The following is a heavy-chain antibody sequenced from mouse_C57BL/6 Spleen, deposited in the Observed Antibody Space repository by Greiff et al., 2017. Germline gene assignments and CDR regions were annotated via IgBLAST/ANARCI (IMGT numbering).Heavy chain of an antibody. Sequence: VQLQESGPELVKPGASVKLSCKASGYTFTSYDINCVHQMPGQGLEWIGWIYPRVGSTKYNEKFKGKATLTVDKSSSTAYMELHSLTSEDSAVYFCARSGVITTGDYFDYWGQGTTLTVSS. CDR2: IYPRVGST. CDR3: ARSGVITTGDYFDY. D-gene: IGHD1-1*01. CDR1: GYTFTSYD. J-gene: IGHJ2*01. V-gene: IGHV1-85*01.